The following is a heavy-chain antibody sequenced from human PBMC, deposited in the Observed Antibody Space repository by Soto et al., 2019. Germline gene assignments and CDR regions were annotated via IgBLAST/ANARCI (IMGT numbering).Heavy chain of an antibody. CDR2: IIPIFGTA. CDR3: ASVKNYYDSSGYYFDY. V-gene: IGHV1-69*13. D-gene: IGHD3-22*01. CDR1: GGTFSGYA. Sequence: SVKVSCKASGGTFSGYAISWVRQAPGQGLEWMGGIIPIFGTANYAQKFQGRVTITADESTSTAYMELSSLRSEDTALYYCASVKNYYDSSGYYFDYWGQGTLVTVSS. J-gene: IGHJ4*02.